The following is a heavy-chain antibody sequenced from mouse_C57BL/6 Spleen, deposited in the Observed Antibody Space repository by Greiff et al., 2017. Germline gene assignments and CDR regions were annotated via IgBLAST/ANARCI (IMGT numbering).Heavy chain of an antibody. V-gene: IGHV1-81*01. Sequence: VQLQQSGAELARPGASVKLSCKASGYTFTSYGISWVKQRTGQGLEWIGEIYPRSGNTYYNEKFKGKATLTADKSSSTAYMELRSLTSEDSAVYFCATPANWDFDYWGQGTTLTVSS. CDR1: GYTFTSYG. D-gene: IGHD4-1*01. J-gene: IGHJ2*01. CDR3: ATPANWDFDY. CDR2: IYPRSGNT.